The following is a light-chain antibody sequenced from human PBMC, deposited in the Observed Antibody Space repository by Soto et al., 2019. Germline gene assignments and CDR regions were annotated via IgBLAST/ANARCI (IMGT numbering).Light chain of an antibody. J-gene: IGKJ4*01. CDR1: QTVRNNY. CDR3: QQFRSYPLT. V-gene: IGKV3-20*01. Sequence: EFVLTQSPGTRSLSPGERATLSCRASQTVRNNYLAWYQQKPGQAPRLLIYDASSRATGIPDRFSGGGSGTDFTLTISRLEPEDFAVYYCQQFRSYPLTFGGGTKVDIK. CDR2: DAS.